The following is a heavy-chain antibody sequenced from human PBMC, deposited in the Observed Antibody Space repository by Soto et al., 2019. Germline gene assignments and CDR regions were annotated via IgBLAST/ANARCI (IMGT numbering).Heavy chain of an antibody. Sequence: EVLLVESGGGLVQPGGSLKLSCEASGFVFKDSSIHWVRQASGKGLKWVGRIRDRAYNYATAYAASVKGRFTISRDDSNNKAYLQIDSLKTEDTAIYYCTRLISAAQDYWGQGTLVTVSS. J-gene: IGHJ4*02. CDR1: GFVFKDSS. CDR3: TRLISAAQDY. D-gene: IGHD3-10*01. CDR2: IRDRAYNYAT. V-gene: IGHV3-73*01.